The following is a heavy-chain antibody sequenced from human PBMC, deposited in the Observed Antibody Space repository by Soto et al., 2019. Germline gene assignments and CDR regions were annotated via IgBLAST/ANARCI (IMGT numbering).Heavy chain of an antibody. Sequence: SETLSLTCTVSGGSISSFYWSWIRQPPGKGLEWIGYIYYSGSTNYSPSLKSRVTISVDKSKNQFSLKLSSVTAADTAVYYCARDRYDSSGYVIIDAFDIWGQGTMVTVSS. CDR3: ARDRYDSSGYVIIDAFDI. J-gene: IGHJ3*02. D-gene: IGHD3-22*01. CDR2: IYYSGST. CDR1: GGSISSFY. V-gene: IGHV4-59*12.